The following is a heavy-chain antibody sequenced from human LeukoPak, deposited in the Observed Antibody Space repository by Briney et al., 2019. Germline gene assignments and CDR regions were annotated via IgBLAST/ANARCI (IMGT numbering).Heavy chain of an antibody. CDR1: GFTFSSYA. CDR2: LSGSGGTT. CDR3: AKGQQLETN. Sequence: GSLRLSCAASGFTFSSYAMSWVRQAPGTGLGGVSALSGSGGTTYYADSAKGRFTISRDNSKNTLYLQMNSLRAEDTAVYYCAKGQQLETNWGQGTLVTVSS. V-gene: IGHV3-23*01. D-gene: IGHD6-13*01. J-gene: IGHJ4*02.